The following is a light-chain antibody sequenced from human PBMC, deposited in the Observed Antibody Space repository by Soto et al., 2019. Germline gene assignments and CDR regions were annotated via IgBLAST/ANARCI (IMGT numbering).Light chain of an antibody. Sequence: EVVLTQSPGTLSLSPGERATLSCRASQSVSGKNLAWYQQKPGQAPRXXIFGASNRATGIPDRFSGSGSGTDFTLTISRLEPEDFAVYYCPQYATSPWTFGQGTKVDIK. V-gene: IGKV3-20*01. CDR1: QSVSGKN. CDR3: PQYATSPWT. CDR2: GAS. J-gene: IGKJ1*01.